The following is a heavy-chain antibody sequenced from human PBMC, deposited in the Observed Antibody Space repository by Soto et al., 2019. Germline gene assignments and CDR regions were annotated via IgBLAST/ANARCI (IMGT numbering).Heavy chain of an antibody. CDR1: GFTFSTYG. CDR2: ISYDGGSK. D-gene: IGHD3-22*01. V-gene: IGHV3-30*18. CDR3: AKEQLAMTVVVADYFDS. Sequence: QVQLVESGGGVVQPGKSLRLSCAASGFTFSTYGIHWVRQAPGKGLEWVALISYDGGSKYYGDSVKGRFIISRDNSHNTVSLQMNSLRADDTAVYFCAKEQLAMTVVVADYFDSWGQGTLVTVYS. J-gene: IGHJ4*02.